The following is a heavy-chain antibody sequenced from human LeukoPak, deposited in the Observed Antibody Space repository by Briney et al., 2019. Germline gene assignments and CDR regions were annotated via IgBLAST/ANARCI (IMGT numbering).Heavy chain of an antibody. V-gene: IGHV1-46*01. Sequence: ASVKVSCKASGYTFTSYCMHWVRQAPGQGLEWMGIINPSGGSTSYARKFQGRVTMTRDTSTSTVYMELSSLRSEDTAVYYCARLLTRGAAAAPAAFDIWGQGTMVTVSS. J-gene: IGHJ3*02. CDR2: INPSGGST. D-gene: IGHD6-13*01. CDR3: ARLLTRGAAAAPAAFDI. CDR1: GYTFTSYC.